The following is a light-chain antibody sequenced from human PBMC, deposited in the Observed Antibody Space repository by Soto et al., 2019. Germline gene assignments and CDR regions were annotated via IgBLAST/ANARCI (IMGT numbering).Light chain of an antibody. Sequence: EIVMTQSPATLSVSPGGRATLSCRASQSVGSYLAWYQQRPGQPPRLLIYGASTRANGIPARFSGSVSGTEFSLTISSLQSEDFAVYYCQQYNTWPPRYTFGQGTKLEIK. CDR2: GAS. CDR3: QQYNTWPPRYT. J-gene: IGKJ2*01. CDR1: QSVGSY. V-gene: IGKV3-15*01.